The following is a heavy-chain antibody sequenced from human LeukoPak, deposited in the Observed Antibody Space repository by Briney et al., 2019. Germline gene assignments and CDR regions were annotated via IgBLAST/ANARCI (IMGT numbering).Heavy chain of an antibody. Sequence: ASVKVSCKASGGTFSSYAIGWVRQAPGQGLEWMGGIIPIFGTANYAQKFQGRVTITADESTSTAYMELSSLRSEDTAVYYCASRIAVAGNFDYWGRGTLVTVSS. CDR2: IIPIFGTA. J-gene: IGHJ4*02. V-gene: IGHV1-69*13. CDR1: GGTFSSYA. D-gene: IGHD6-19*01. CDR3: ASRIAVAGNFDY.